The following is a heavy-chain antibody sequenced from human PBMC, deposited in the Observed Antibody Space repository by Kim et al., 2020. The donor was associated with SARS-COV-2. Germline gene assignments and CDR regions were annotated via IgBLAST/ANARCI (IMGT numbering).Heavy chain of an antibody. CDR3: ARDRCRADACSDLYYYGMDV. D-gene: IGHD2-15*01. J-gene: IGHJ6*02. V-gene: IGHV4-31*02. Sequence: RVTISVDTSKNQFSLKLSSVTAADTAVYYCARDRCRADACSDLYYYGMDVWGQGTTVTVSS.